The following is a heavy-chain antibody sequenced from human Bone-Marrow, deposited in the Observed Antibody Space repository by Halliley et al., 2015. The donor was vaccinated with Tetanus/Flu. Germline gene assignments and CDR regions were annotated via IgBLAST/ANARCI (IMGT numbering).Heavy chain of an antibody. J-gene: IGHJ3*02. CDR2: ISRDGSST. D-gene: IGHD3-16*01. Sequence: VSRISRDGSSTTYADFVKGRFTISRENAQNTLYLQGSSLRAEDTALYYCAREGEVSLGGVFDIWGQGTMVTVSS. V-gene: IGHV3-74*01. CDR3: AREGEVSLGGVFDI.